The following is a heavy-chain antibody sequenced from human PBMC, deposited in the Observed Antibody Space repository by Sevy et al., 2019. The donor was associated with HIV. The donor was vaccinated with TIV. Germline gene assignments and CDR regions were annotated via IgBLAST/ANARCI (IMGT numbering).Heavy chain of an antibody. V-gene: IGHV4-39*01. CDR2: IYSSGST. CDR3: ARLPTYCTNGLCYTFFDY. J-gene: IGHJ4*02. D-gene: IGHD2-8*01. CDR1: GGSISSSSYY. Sequence: SETLSLTCTVSGGSISSSSYYWGWIHQPPGKGLEWIGSIYSSGSTYYKSSLKSRIAISVDASRNQVSLKLNSVTAADTAVYYCARLPTYCTNGLCYTFFDYWGQGTLVTVSS.